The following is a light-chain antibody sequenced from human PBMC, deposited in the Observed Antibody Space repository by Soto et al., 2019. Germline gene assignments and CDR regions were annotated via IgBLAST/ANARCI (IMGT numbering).Light chain of an antibody. J-gene: IGKJ1*01. CDR3: QQFHSFSRT. Sequence: DIQMTQSPSTLSASVGDRVTITCRASQNINSWLAWYQQELGKAPNRLIYDASTLESGVPSRFSGSGSGTEFTLTISSLQPEDFATYYCQQFHSFSRTFGQGTKVDIK. CDR1: QNINSW. CDR2: DAS. V-gene: IGKV1-5*01.